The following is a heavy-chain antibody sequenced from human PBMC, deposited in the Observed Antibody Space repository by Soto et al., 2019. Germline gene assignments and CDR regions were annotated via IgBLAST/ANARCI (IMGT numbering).Heavy chain of an antibody. CDR1: GYMFTSYD. V-gene: IGHV1-8*01. CDR3: ARASQELVRCDY. Sequence: QVQLVQSGAEVKKPGASVKVSCKASGYMFTSYDINWVRQAPGQGLEWMGWMNPNRNTTGYAQKFQGRVTMTMNPSISTAYMELSSLRSDDTAIYFCARASQELVRCDYWGQGTPVTVSS. J-gene: IGHJ4*02. CDR2: MNPNRNTT. D-gene: IGHD2-8*02.